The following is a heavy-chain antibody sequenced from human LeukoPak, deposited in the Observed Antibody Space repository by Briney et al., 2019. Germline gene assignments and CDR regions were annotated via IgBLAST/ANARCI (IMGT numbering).Heavy chain of an antibody. CDR2: IKQDGSEK. CDR1: GFTFSSYA. D-gene: IGHD3-10*01. V-gene: IGHV3-7*01. J-gene: IGHJ4*02. Sequence: GGSLRLSCAASGFTFSSYAMSWVRQAPGKGLEWVANIKQDGSEKYYVDSVKGRFTISRDNAKNSLYLQMNSLRAEDTAVYYCARDLGLLWFGELTKVGYFDYWGQGTLVTVSS. CDR3: ARDLGLLWFGELTKVGYFDY.